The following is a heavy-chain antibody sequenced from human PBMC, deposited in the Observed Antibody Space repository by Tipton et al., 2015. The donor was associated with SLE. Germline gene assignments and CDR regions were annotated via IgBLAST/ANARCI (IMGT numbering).Heavy chain of an antibody. CDR2: IYYSGGT. CDR3: ARVSHTISAFDI. Sequence: TLSLTCTVSGGSISSHYWSWIRQPPGKGLEWIGCIYYSGGTNYNPSLKSRVTISVDTSKNQFSLKLSSVTAADTAVYYGARVSHTISAFDIWGQGTMVTVSS. CDR1: GGSISSHY. J-gene: IGHJ3*02. V-gene: IGHV4-59*11. D-gene: IGHD5-12*01.